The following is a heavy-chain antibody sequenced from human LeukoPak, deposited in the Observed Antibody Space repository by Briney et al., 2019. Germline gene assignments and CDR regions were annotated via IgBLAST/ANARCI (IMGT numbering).Heavy chain of an antibody. CDR3: ATAYSPLGFDY. CDR1: GFSFRSYV. Sequence: PGGSLRLSCAASGFSFRSYVMDWVRQAPGKGLEWVSVIYSGGSTDYADSVKGRFTISRDNSKNTLYLQMNNLRPEDTAVYYCATAYSPLGFDYWGQGTLVTVSS. J-gene: IGHJ4*02. D-gene: IGHD1-26*01. V-gene: IGHV3-53*05. CDR2: IYSGGST.